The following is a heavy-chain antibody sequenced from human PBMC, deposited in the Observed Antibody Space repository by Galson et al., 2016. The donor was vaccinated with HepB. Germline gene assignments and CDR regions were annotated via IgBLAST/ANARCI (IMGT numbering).Heavy chain of an antibody. Sequence: QSGAEVKKSGESLRISCRGSGYTFSTYWIAWVRQMPGRGLEWMGSIYPGDSDTSYSPSFQGLVTISADKSITTAYLQWRNLRASDTAIYYCATSPNHYGDYMGWFDPWGPGTRVIVSS. CDR2: IYPGDSDT. CDR3: ATSPNHYGDYMGWFDP. V-gene: IGHV5-51*01. J-gene: IGHJ5*02. D-gene: IGHD4-17*01. CDR1: GYTFSTYW.